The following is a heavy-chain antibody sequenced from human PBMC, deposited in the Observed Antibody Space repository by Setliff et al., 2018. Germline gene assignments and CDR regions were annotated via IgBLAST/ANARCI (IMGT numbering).Heavy chain of an antibody. J-gene: IGHJ4*02. CDR1: GYTFSGYA. D-gene: IGHD3-22*01. V-gene: IGHV3-30*18. CDR3: AKVLDTTGYYYFDF. CDR2: ISWDGTKT. Sequence: GGSLRLSCVASGYTFSGYAIHWVRQAPGKGLEWVALISWDGTKTSYADSVRGRFTISRDGSKSTLYLDMSSLRSEDTAVYYCAKVLDTTGYYYFDFWGQGTLVTVSS.